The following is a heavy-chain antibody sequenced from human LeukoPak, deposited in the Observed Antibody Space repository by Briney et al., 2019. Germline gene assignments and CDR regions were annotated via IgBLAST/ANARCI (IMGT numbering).Heavy chain of an antibody. D-gene: IGHD3-10*01. CDR2: VDPEDGET. CDR3: AKGSPRGVTFDI. V-gene: IGHV1-69-2*01. J-gene: IGHJ3*02. CDR1: GYTLTDYF. Sequence: ASVKVSYKVSGYTLTDYFMHWLQQAPGKGLEWVGLVDPEDGETLYAEKFQGRVTITADTSTDTAYMELSSLRSEDTAVYYCAKGSPRGVTFDIWGQGTMVTVSS.